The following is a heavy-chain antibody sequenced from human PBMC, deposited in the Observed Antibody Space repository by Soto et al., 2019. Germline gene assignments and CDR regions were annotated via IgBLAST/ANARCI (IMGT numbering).Heavy chain of an antibody. CDR2: IRQDGNDR. CDR1: GFIFSNYW. J-gene: IGHJ4*02. V-gene: IGHV3-7*04. CDR3: AREGPGYFDS. Sequence: EVQLVESGGGLVQPGGSLRLSCPASGFIFSNYWMTCVRQAPGKGLEWVANIRQDGNDRNYVDSVKGRFTISRDNAKNTLYLQMDSLSAEDTAVYYCAREGPGYFDSWGQGTLVTVSS.